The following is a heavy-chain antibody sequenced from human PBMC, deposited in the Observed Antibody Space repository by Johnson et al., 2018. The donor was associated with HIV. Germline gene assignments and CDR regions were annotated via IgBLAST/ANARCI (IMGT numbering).Heavy chain of an antibody. CDR2: ISSSGSTI. V-gene: IGHV3-11*01. Sequence: QVQLVESGGGLVKPGGSLRLSCAASGFTFSDYYMSWIRQAPGKGLEWVSYISSSGSTIYYADSVKGRFTISRDNAKNSLYLQRNSLRAEDTALYYCANFRYYYDTHDAFDIWGQGTMVTVSS. D-gene: IGHD3-22*01. J-gene: IGHJ3*02. CDR3: ANFRYYYDTHDAFDI. CDR1: GFTFSDYY.